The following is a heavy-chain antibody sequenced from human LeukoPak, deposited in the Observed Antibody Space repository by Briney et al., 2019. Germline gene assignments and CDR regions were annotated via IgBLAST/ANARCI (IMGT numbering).Heavy chain of an antibody. J-gene: IGHJ6*03. D-gene: IGHD1-26*01. CDR3: ARDGTRYYYYYYMDV. CDR2: INSGSSNK. CDR1: GFTFSSYR. V-gene: IGHV3-48*04. Sequence: GGSLRLSCAASGFTFSSYRMSWVRQAPGKGLERVSYINSGSSNKYYVDSVKGRFAISRDDAKNSLYLQMNGLRAEDTAVYYCARDGTRYYYYYYMDVWGKGTTVTVSS.